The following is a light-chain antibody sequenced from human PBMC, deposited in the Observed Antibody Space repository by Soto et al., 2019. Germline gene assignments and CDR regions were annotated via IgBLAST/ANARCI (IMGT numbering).Light chain of an antibody. J-gene: IGKJ1*01. CDR1: QSISNW. Sequence: DIQMTQSPSTLSASVGDRVTITCRASQSISNWLALYQQKPGTAPKLLIYHASTLESGVPSRFSGSGSGTEFTLTISSLQPDDFATYYCQQYNSYSFGQGTKVDI. CDR2: HAS. V-gene: IGKV1-5*01. CDR3: QQYNSYS.